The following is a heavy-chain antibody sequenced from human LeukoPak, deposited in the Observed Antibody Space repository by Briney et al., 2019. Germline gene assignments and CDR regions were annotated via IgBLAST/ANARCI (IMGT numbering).Heavy chain of an antibody. CDR1: GYTFTGYY. CDR2: INPNSGGT. V-gene: IGHV1-2*02. J-gene: IGHJ4*02. CDR3: AREGIAAPLCY. Sequence: GASVKVSCKASGYTFTGYYMHWVRQAPGQGLEWMGWINPNSGGTNYIQKFQGRVTMTRDTSISSAYMELSRLRSDDTAVYYCAREGIAAPLCYWGQGTLVTVSS. D-gene: IGHD6-6*01.